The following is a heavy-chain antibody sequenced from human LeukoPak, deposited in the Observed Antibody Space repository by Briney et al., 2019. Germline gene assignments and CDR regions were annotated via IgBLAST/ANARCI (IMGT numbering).Heavy chain of an antibody. V-gene: IGHV4-59*01. CDR1: GGSISSYY. J-gene: IGHJ4*02. CDR3: ARVPGPGATVDY. D-gene: IGHD1-26*01. CDR2: IYYSGST. Sequence: SETLSLTCTVSGGSISSYYWSWIRQPPGKGLEWIGYIYYSGSTNYNPSLKSRVTISVDTSKNQFSLKLSSVTAADTAVYYCARVPGPGATVDYWGQGTLVTVSS.